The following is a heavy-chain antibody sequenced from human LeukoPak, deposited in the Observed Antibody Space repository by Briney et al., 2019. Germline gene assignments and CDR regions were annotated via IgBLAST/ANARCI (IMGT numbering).Heavy chain of an antibody. V-gene: IGHV3-30*04. CDR3: TTKQWLGQYYFDY. Sequence: GGSLRLSCAASGFTFSSYAMHWVRQVPGKGLEWVAVISYDGSNKYYADSVKGRFTISRDNSKNTLYLQMNSLKTEDTAVYYCTTKQWLGQYYFDYWGQGTLVTVSS. J-gene: IGHJ4*02. CDR2: ISYDGSNK. D-gene: IGHD6-19*01. CDR1: GFTFSSYA.